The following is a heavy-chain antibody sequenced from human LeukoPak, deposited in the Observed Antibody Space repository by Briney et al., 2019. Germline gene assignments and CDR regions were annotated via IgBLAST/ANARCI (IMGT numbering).Heavy chain of an antibody. CDR3: ARVASLTEAAGNWFDP. CDR2: INHSGST. J-gene: IGHJ5*02. CDR1: GGSFSGYY. Sequence: SETLSLTCAVYGGSFSGYYWSWIRQPPGKGLEWIGEINHSGSTNYNPSLKSRVTISVDTSKSQFSLKLSSVTAADTAVYYCARVASLTEAAGNWFDPWGQGTLVNVSS. V-gene: IGHV4-34*01. D-gene: IGHD6-13*01.